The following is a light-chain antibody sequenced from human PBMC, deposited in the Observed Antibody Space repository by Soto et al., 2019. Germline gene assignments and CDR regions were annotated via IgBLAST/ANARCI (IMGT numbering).Light chain of an antibody. CDR2: DIN. CDR3: LLSYSGPSI. CDR1: TGTVTSGHY. V-gene: IGLV7-46*01. J-gene: IGLJ7*01. Sequence: QAVVTQEPSLTMTPEGTVTLTCGSSTGTVTSGHYPYWFQLKPGQAPRTLLYDINNKHSWTPARFSGSLLGGKAALTLSGAQPEDEGDYYCLLSYSGPSIFGGGTQLTVL.